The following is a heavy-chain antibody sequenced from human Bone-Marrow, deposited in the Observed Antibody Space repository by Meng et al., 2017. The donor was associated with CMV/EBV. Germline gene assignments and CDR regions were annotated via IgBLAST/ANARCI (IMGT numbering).Heavy chain of an antibody. J-gene: IGHJ4*02. CDR3: ARAIVGATSDYFDY. CDR1: GFSISTYN. V-gene: IGHV3-53*01. CDR2: IYSGGST. Sequence: GESLKISCAASGFSISTYNMSWVRQAPGKGLEWVSVIYSGGSTYYADSVKGRFTISRDNSKNTLYLQMNSLRAEDTAVYYCARAIVGATSDYFDYWGQGTLVTVSS. D-gene: IGHD1-26*01.